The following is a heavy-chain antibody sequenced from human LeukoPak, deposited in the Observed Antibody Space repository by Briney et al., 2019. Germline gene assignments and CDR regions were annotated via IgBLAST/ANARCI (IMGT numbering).Heavy chain of an antibody. Sequence: GRSLRLSCRASRFSFSDYDMHWVRQAPGKGLEWVAVISSDGSRKHYGDSVKGRFTISRNNSESTPFLQMNSLRTDDTSVYFCAKYAYNWNAPDGFDMWGQGTMVIVSS. V-gene: IGHV3-30*18. CDR2: ISSDGSRK. CDR3: AKYAYNWNAPDGFDM. D-gene: IGHD1-1*01. J-gene: IGHJ3*02. CDR1: RFSFSDYD.